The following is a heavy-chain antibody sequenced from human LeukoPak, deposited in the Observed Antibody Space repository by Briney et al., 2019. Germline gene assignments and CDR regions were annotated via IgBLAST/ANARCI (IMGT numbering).Heavy chain of an antibody. CDR1: GGSFSGYY. V-gene: IGHV4-34*01. Sequence: SETLSLTCAVYGGSFSGYYWSRIRQPPGKGLEWIGEINHSGSTNYNPSLKSRVTISVDTSKNQFSLKLSSVTAADTAVYYCARDKIVVVTATNYYYYGMDVWGQGTTVTVSS. J-gene: IGHJ6*02. CDR2: INHSGST. CDR3: ARDKIVVVTATNYYYYGMDV. D-gene: IGHD2-21*02.